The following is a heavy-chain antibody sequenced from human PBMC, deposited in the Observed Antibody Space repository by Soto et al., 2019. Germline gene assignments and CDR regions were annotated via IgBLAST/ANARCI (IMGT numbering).Heavy chain of an antibody. J-gene: IGHJ5*02. CDR1: GFSLSTSGVG. V-gene: IGHV2-5*02. CDR2: IYWDDDK. CDR3: AHSLHHYDSSGYHSGWFDP. D-gene: IGHD3-22*01. Sequence: QITLKESGPTLVKPTQTLTLTCTFSGFSLSTSGVGVGWIRQPPGKALEWLALIYWDDDKRYSPSLKSRLTITKDTSKNQVVLTMTNMDPVDTATYYCAHSLHHYDSSGYHSGWFDPWGQGTLVTVSS.